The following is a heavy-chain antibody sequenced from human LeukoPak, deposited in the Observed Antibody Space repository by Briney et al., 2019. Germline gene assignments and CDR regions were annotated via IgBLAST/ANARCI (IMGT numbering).Heavy chain of an antibody. CDR1: GFTFSGSA. CDR2: IGSRADTYAT. CDR3: LVEPTYYVDV. Sequence: PGGSLRLSCAVSGFTFSGSAMHWVRQASGKGLEWVGRIGSRADTYATTYAASVKGRFTISRADSKNTAYLQMNNLKTEDTAVYYCLVEPTYYVDVWGKGTAVTVSS. J-gene: IGHJ6*03. V-gene: IGHV3-73*01.